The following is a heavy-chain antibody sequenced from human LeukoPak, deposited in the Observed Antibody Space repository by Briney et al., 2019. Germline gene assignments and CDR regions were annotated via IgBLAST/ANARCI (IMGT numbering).Heavy chain of an antibody. Sequence: GGPLRLSCAASGFTFSSYAMSWVRQAPGKGLEWVSGISTRGDSTYYADSVKGRFTISRDNSKNTLYLQMNSLRAEDTAVYYCATNAQYGDPLWGRGTLVTVSS. CDR3: ATNAQYGDPL. D-gene: IGHD2-21*02. CDR1: GFTFSSYA. CDR2: ISTRGDST. V-gene: IGHV3-23*01. J-gene: IGHJ4*02.